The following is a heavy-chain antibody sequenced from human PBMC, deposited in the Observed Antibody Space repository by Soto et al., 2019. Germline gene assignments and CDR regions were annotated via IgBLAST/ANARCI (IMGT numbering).Heavy chain of an antibody. D-gene: IGHD2-15*01. J-gene: IGHJ4*02. CDR3: ARRDSGGFYRFFDS. Sequence: SVKVSCKASGGSLSTNPISWVRQAPGRGLEWMGGTGSGTGPGNHAQKFQGRLTVTADKSTSTVYMELTNLSSEDTAVYYCARRDSGGFYRFFDSWGQGTLVTVSS. V-gene: IGHV1-69*06. CDR1: GGSLSTNP. CDR2: TGSGTGPG.